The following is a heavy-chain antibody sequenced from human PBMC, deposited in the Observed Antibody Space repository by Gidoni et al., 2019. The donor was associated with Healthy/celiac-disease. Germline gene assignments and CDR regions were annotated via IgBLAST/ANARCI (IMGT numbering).Heavy chain of an antibody. V-gene: IGHV3-48*03. Sequence: EVQLVESGGGVVQPGGSLRLSCAASGFTFSSYEVNWVRQAPGKGLEWFSYIISSGSTIYYADSVKGRFTISRDNAKNSLYLQMNSLRAEDTAVYYCAPIYYDSSGYYYEKGSFDYWGQGTLVTVSS. J-gene: IGHJ4*02. CDR2: IISSGSTI. CDR1: GFTFSSYE. D-gene: IGHD3-22*01. CDR3: APIYYDSSGYYYEKGSFDY.